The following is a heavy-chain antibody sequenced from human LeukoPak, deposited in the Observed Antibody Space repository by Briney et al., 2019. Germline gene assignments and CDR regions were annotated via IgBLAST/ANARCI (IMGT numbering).Heavy chain of an antibody. D-gene: IGHD3-22*01. J-gene: IGHJ4*02. CDR1: GYTFTGYY. CDR3: ARDRYYDSSGYYYFDY. V-gene: IGHV1-69*13. CDR2: IIPIFGTA. Sequence: SVKVSCKASGYTFTGYYMHWVRQAPGQGLEWMGGIIPIFGTANYAQRFQGRVTITADESTTTAYMEVSSLRSEDTAVYYCARDRYYDSSGYYYFDYWGQGTLVTVSS.